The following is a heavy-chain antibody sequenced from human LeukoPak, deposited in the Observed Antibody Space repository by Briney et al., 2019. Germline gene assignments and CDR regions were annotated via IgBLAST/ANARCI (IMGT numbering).Heavy chain of an antibody. CDR2: INPSGGST. J-gene: IGHJ4*02. CDR1: GYTFTSYY. CDR3: ARGSGSIAVAGMGYYFDY. Sequence: GASVKVSCKASGYTFTSYYMHWVRQAPGQGLEWMGIINPSGGSTSYAQKFQGRVTMTRDMSTSTVYMELSSLRSEDTAAYYCARGSGSIAVAGMGYYFDYWGQGTLVTVSS. D-gene: IGHD6-19*01. V-gene: IGHV1-46*01.